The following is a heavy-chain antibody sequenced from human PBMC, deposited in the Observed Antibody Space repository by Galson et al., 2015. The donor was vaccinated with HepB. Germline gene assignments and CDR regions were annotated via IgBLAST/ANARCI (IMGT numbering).Heavy chain of an antibody. J-gene: IGHJ4*02. V-gene: IGHV1-18*04. CDR3: ARDLWSIEAATREILGVAFDY. CDR2: ISAYNGNT. D-gene: IGHD3-3*01. CDR1: GYTFTSYG. Sequence: QSGAEVKKPGASVKVSCKASGYTFTSYGISWVRQAPGQGLAWMGWISAYNGNTNYAQKLQGRVTMTTDTSTSTAYMELRSLRSDDTAVYYCARDLWSIEAATREILGVAFDYWGQGTLVTVSS.